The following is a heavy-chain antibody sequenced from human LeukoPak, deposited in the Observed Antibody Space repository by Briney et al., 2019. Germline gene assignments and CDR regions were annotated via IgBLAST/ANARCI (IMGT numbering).Heavy chain of an antibody. CDR2: MNPNSGNT. CDR1: GYTFTSYD. V-gene: IGHV1-8*01. J-gene: IGHJ3*02. CDR3: ARGLFGEDAFDI. D-gene: IGHD3-3*01. Sequence: ASVKVSCKASGYTFTSYDINWVRQATGQGLEWMGWMNPNSGNTGYAQKFQGRVTMTRNTSISTAYMELSRLRSDDTAVYYCARGLFGEDAFDIWGQGTMVTVSS.